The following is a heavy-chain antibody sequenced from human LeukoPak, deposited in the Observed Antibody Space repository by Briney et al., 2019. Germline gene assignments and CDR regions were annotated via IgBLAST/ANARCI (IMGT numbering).Heavy chain of an antibody. D-gene: IGHD3-22*01. CDR2: IIPIFGIA. CDR1: GGTFSGYA. V-gene: IGHV1-69*04. CDR3: ARVGYYDSSGFEFDY. Sequence: ASVKVSCKASGGTFSGYAISWVRQAPGQGLEWMGRIIPIFGIANYAQKFQGRVTITADKSTSTAYMELSSLRSEDTAVYYCARVGYYDSSGFEFDYWGQGTLVTVSS. J-gene: IGHJ4*02.